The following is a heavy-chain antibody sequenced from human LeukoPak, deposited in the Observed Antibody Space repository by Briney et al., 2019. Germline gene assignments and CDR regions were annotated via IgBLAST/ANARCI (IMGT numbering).Heavy chain of an antibody. J-gene: IGHJ4*02. V-gene: IGHV3-64*04. Sequence: GGSLRLSCSVSGFIFNNYAMFWVRQAPGKGLEFVSAISINVINTYYADSVKGRFTISRDNAKNSLYLQMNSLRAEDTAVYYCARDQEGDYWGQGTLVTVSS. CDR1: GFIFNNYA. CDR3: ARDQEGDY. CDR2: ISINVINT.